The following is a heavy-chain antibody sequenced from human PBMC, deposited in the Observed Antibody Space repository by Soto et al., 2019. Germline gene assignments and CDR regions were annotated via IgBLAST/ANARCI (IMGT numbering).Heavy chain of an antibody. CDR1: GFTFRSFT. D-gene: IGHD6-13*01. Sequence: GGSLRLSCAASGFTFRSFTMNWVRQAPGKGLEWVSTISSNSAYIYYTDALRGRFTISRDNANNSLHLQMNSLRAEDTAVYYCTRDASRDSSARGWFDPWGPGTLVTVSS. CDR3: TRDASRDSSARGWFDP. J-gene: IGHJ5*02. V-gene: IGHV3-21*01. CDR2: ISSNSAYI.